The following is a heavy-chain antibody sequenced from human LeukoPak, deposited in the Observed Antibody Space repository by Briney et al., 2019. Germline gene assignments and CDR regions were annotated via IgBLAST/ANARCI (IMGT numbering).Heavy chain of an antibody. Sequence: ASVKVSCKASGYTFTSYGISWVRQAPGQGIEWMGWISAYNVNTNDAQKLQGRVTMTTDTSTTTAYMELRSLRSDDTAVYYCARVPVSGPGARFDYWGQGTLVTVSS. CDR3: ARVPVSGPGARFDY. D-gene: IGHD4-11*01. V-gene: IGHV1-18*01. CDR2: ISAYNVNT. J-gene: IGHJ4*02. CDR1: GYTFTSYG.